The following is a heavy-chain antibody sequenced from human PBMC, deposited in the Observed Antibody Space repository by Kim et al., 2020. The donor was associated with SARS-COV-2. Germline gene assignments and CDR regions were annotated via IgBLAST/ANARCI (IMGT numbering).Heavy chain of an antibody. CDR1: GFTFSSYG. V-gene: IGHV3-30*18. Sequence: RGSLRLSCAASGFTFSSYGMHWVRQAPGKGLEWVAVISYDGSNKYYADSVKGRFTISRDNSKNTLYLQMNSLRAEDTAVYYCAKDLYYGDYVEGFDYWGQGTLVTVSS. CDR2: ISYDGSNK. CDR3: AKDLYYGDYVEGFDY. D-gene: IGHD4-17*01. J-gene: IGHJ4*02.